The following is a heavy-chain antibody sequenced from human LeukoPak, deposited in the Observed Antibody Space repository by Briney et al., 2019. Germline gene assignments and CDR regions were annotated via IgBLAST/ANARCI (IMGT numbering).Heavy chain of an antibody. J-gene: IGHJ4*02. CDR1: GFTFDDYA. D-gene: IGHD6-19*01. V-gene: IGHV3-9*03. CDR2: ISWNSGSI. Sequence: PGGSLRLSXAASGFTFDDYAMHWVRQAPGKGLEWVSGISWNSGSIGYADSVKGRFTISRDNAKNSLYLQMNSLRAEDMALYYCAKDFGGIAVAAGDYWGQGTLVTVSS. CDR3: AKDFGGIAVAAGDY.